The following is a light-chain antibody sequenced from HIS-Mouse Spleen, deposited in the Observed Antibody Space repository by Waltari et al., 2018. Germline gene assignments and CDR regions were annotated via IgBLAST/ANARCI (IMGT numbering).Light chain of an antibody. J-gene: IGKJ3*01. CDR1: QSLLHSNGYNY. CDR3: MQALQTPFT. Sequence: DIVMTQSPLSLPVTPGHPASISCRSSQSLLHSNGYNYLDWYLQKPGQSPQLLIYLGSNRASGVPDRFSGSGSGTDFTLKISRVEAEDVGVYYCMQALQTPFTFGPGTKVDIK. CDR2: LGS. V-gene: IGKV2-28*01.